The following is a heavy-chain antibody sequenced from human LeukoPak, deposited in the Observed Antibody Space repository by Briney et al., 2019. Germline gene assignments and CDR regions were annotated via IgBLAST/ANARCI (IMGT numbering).Heavy chain of an antibody. V-gene: IGHV4-59*01. CDR3: ARGVSSSWFPFDY. CDR1: GGSISSYY. Sequence: SETLSLTXTVSGGSISSYYWSWIRQPPGKGLEWIGYIYYSGSTNYNPSLKSRVTISVDTSKNQFSLKLSSVTAADTAVYYCARGVSSSWFPFDYWGQGTLVTVSS. CDR2: IYYSGST. J-gene: IGHJ4*02. D-gene: IGHD6-13*01.